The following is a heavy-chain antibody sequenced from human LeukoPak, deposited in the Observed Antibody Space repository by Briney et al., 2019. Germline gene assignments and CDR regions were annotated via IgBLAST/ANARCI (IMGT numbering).Heavy chain of an antibody. D-gene: IGHD3-22*01. Sequence: GGSLRLSCAASGFTFSSCGMRWVRQAPGKGLEWVAVIWYDGSNKYYADSVKGRFTISRDNSKNTLYLQMNSLRAEDTAVYYCAREKRITMIVVVMDYWGQGTLVTVSS. V-gene: IGHV3-33*01. CDR1: GFTFSSCG. CDR3: AREKRITMIVVVMDY. J-gene: IGHJ4*02. CDR2: IWYDGSNK.